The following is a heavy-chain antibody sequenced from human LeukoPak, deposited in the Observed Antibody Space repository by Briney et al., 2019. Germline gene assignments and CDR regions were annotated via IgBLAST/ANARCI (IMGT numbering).Heavy chain of an antibody. CDR3: ASSVDYSDAFDI. CDR1: GYRFTTYY. Sequence: ASVKVSCKASGYRFTTYYMHWVRQAPGQGLEWMGWINPNSGGTSYAQKFQGRVTMTRDTSISTAYMGLSRLRSDDTAVYYCASSVDYSDAFDIWGQGTMVTVSS. V-gene: IGHV1-2*02. D-gene: IGHD2-15*01. CDR2: INPNSGGT. J-gene: IGHJ3*02.